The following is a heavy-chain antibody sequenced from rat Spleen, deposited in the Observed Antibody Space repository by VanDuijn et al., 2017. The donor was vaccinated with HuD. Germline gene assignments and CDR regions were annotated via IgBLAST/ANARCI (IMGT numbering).Heavy chain of an antibody. D-gene: IGHD1-12*02. CDR3: TREDYDGTYYGDWFAY. CDR2: ITHIGGST. CDR1: GFTFSNYW. J-gene: IGHJ3*01. Sequence: EVQLVESGGGLVQPGRSLKISCVASGFTFSNYWMTWIRQAPGKGLEWVATITHIGGSTYYPDSVKGRFTISRDNAKSTLYLQMNSLRSEDTATYYCTREDYDGTYYGDWFAYWGQGTLVTVSS. V-gene: IGHV5-31*01.